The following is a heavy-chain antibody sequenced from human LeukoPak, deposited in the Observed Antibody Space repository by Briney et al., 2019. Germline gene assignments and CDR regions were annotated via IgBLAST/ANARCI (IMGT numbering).Heavy chain of an antibody. Sequence: SDTLSLTGTVSGGSISSYYWSWIQQPRGKGLEWTGYIYYSGSTNYNPSLKSRVTISVDTSKNQFSLKLSSVTAADTAVYYCASAPYNDFWSGYYDYYYGMDVWGQGTTVTVSS. V-gene: IGHV4-59*01. CDR2: IYYSGST. J-gene: IGHJ6*02. CDR3: ASAPYNDFWSGYYDYYYGMDV. CDR1: GGSISSYY. D-gene: IGHD3-3*01.